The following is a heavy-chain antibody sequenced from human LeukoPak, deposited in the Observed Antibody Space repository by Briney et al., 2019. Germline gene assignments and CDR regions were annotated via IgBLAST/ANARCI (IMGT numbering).Heavy chain of an antibody. CDR3: VRIRAAAAEGAFDI. CDR2: VNQDESGK. Sequence: GGSLRLSCAASGFTFRRYWMSWVRQVPGKGLEWVANVNQDESGKNYVDSVKGRFTISRDNAKNSLYLQMNSLRADDSAVYYCVRIRAAAAEGAFDIWGQGTMVTVSS. D-gene: IGHD6-25*01. J-gene: IGHJ3*02. V-gene: IGHV3-7*01. CDR1: GFTFRRYW.